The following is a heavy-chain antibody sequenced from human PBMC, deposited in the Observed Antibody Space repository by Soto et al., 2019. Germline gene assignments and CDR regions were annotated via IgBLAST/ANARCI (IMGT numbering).Heavy chain of an antibody. J-gene: IGHJ5*02. D-gene: IGHD2-15*01. V-gene: IGHV4-34*01. Sequence: SETLSLTCAVYGGSFSGYYWSWIRQPPGKGLEWIGEINHSGSTNYNPSPKSRVTLSVDTSKNQFSLKLSSVTAADTAVYYCARAAGYCSGGSCYLNWFDPWGQGTLVTVSS. CDR2: INHSGST. CDR3: ARAAGYCSGGSCYLNWFDP. CDR1: GGSFSGYY.